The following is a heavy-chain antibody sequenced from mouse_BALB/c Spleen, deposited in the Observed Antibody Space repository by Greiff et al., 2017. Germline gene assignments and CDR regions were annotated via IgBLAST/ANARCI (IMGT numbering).Heavy chain of an antibody. CDR3: TRLYRYDYYAMDY. Sequence: VQLKQSGTVLARPGASVKMSCKASGYTFTSYWMHWVKQRPGQGLEWIGAIYPGNSDTSYNQKFKGKAKLTAVTSTSTAYMELSSLTNEDSAVYYCTRLYRYDYYAMDYWGQGTSVTVSS. V-gene: IGHV1-5*01. CDR1: GYTFTSYW. J-gene: IGHJ4*01. D-gene: IGHD2-14*01. CDR2: IYPGNSDT.